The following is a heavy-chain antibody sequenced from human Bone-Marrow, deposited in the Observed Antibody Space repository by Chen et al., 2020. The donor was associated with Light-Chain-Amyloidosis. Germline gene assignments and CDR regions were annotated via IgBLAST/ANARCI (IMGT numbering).Heavy chain of an antibody. V-gene: IGHV3-23*04. Sequence: VQLVESGGGLVQPGGALRLFCVGSGFHFSNYDMTLVRQAPGKGLEWVSVARGGDGPTYYADSVRGRFTIYRDNSKNTLYLQMNSLRAEDTAVYYCAKDRCTSISCSDFDYWGQGTLVTVSS. CDR3: AKDRCTSISCSDFDY. CDR1: GFHFSNYD. J-gene: IGHJ4*02. D-gene: IGHD2-2*01. CDR2: ARGGDGPT.